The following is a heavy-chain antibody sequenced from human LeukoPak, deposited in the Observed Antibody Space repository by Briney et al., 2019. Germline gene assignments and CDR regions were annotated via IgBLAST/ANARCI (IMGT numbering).Heavy chain of an antibody. J-gene: IGHJ4*02. CDR3: ARGRDGGSYYSAGYFDY. D-gene: IGHD1-26*01. Sequence: PSETLSLTCTVSGGSLSSHYWSWIRQPAGKGLEWIGRIYTSGSTKSNPSLKSRLTMSVDTSKNQFSLKLSSVTAADTAVYYCARGRDGGSYYSAGYFDYWGQGTLVTVSS. V-gene: IGHV4-4*07. CDR2: IYTSGST. CDR1: GGSLSSHY.